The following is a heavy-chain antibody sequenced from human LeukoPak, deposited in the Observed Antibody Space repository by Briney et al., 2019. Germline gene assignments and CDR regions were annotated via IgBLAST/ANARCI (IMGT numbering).Heavy chain of an antibody. D-gene: IGHD3-9*01. CDR2: MNPNSGNT. V-gene: IGHV1-8*02. Sequence: ASVKVSCKASGYTFTSYYMHWVRQATGQGLEWMGWMNPNSGNTGYAQKFQGRVTMTGNTSISTAYMELSSLRSEDTAVYYCAREYYDILTGYYSHYYYGMDVWGQGTTVTVSS. CDR3: AREYYDILTGYYSHYYYGMDV. CDR1: GYTFTSYY. J-gene: IGHJ6*02.